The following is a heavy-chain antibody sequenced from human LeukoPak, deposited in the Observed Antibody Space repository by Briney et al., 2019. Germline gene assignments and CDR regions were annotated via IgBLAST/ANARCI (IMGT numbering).Heavy chain of an antibody. D-gene: IGHD3-10*01. CDR2: IDPSGERA. Sequence: GTSVKISCKASGYTFTTYYIHWVRQAPGQGLEWMGIIDPSGERASYARKFRGRVTMTRDAFTSTVYVELNSLRSEDTAMYYCTRSSSVTMVRDADKFDILGQGTTVTVSS. J-gene: IGHJ3*02. V-gene: IGHV1-46*01. CDR3: TRSSSVTMVRDADKFDI. CDR1: GYTFTTYY.